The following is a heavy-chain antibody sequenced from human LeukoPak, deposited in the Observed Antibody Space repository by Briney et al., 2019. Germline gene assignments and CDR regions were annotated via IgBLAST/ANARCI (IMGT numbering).Heavy chain of an antibody. Sequence: GGSLRLSCAASGFTFSSYSMNWVRQAPGKGLEWLSVIYDGGGANYADSVKARFTISRDNSKNTLYLQMNSLRAEDTAVYYCARLATSSGSYVDYWGQGTLVTVSS. V-gene: IGHV3-53*01. CDR1: GFTFSSYS. J-gene: IGHJ4*02. D-gene: IGHD1-26*01. CDR3: ARLATSSGSYVDY. CDR2: IYDGGGA.